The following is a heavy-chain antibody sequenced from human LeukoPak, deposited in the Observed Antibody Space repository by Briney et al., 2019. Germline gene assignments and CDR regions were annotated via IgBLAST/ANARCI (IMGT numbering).Heavy chain of an antibody. Sequence: SETLSLTCTVSGGPISSYYWSWIRQPPGKGLEWIGYIYYSGSTNYNPSLKSRVTISVDTSKNQFSLKLSSVTAADTAVYYCARGELLRYWFDPWGQGTLVTVSS. CDR2: IYYSGST. D-gene: IGHD1-26*01. J-gene: IGHJ5*02. CDR1: GGPISSYY. CDR3: ARGELLRYWFDP. V-gene: IGHV4-59*01.